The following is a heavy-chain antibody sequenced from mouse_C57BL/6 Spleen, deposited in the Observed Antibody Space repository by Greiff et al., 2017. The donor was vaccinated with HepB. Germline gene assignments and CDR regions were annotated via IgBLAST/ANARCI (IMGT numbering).Heavy chain of an antibody. CDR1: GYIFTSYW. Sequence: VQLQQSGAELVKPGASVKLSCKASGYIFTSYWMHWVKQRPGRGLAWIGRIDSNSGGTKYNEKFKSKATLTVDKPPSTSYMQLSSLTSADSAVYDCARRGVYDGYYNWYFDVWDTGTTVTVAA. CDR3: ARRGVYDGYYNWYFDV. J-gene: IGHJ1*03. V-gene: IGHV1-72*01. CDR2: IDSNSGGT. D-gene: IGHD2-3*01.